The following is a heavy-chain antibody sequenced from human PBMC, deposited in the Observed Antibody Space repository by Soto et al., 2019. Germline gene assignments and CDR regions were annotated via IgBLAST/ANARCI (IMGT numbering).Heavy chain of an antibody. J-gene: IGHJ6*03. V-gene: IGHV5-51*01. CDR2: IYPGDSDT. Sequence: GESLKISCKGSGYSFTSYWIGWVRQMPGKGLEWMGIIYPGDSDTRYSPSFQGQVTISADKSISTAYLQWSSLKASDTAMYYCARQGVVPAAMLQDYYYMDVWGKGTTVTVSS. D-gene: IGHD2-2*01. CDR3: ARQGVVPAAMLQDYYYMDV. CDR1: GYSFTSYW.